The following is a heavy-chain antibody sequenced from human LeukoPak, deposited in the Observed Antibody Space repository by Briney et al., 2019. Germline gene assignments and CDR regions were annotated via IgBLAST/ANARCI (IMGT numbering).Heavy chain of an antibody. J-gene: IGHJ2*01. Sequence: GGSLRLSCAASGFTFSTYDMHWVRQTTGKGLEWVSAIDTAGGTYYPDSVKGRFTISRENARNSFYLRMNSLRAGDTAVYYCAREGFCGGDCPGYFDLWGRGTLVTVSS. V-gene: IGHV3-13*04. CDR3: AREGFCGGDCPGYFDL. D-gene: IGHD2-21*02. CDR2: IDTAGGT. CDR1: GFTFSTYD.